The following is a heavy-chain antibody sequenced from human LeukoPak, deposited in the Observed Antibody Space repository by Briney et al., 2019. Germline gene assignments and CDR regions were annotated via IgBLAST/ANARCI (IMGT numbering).Heavy chain of an antibody. CDR3: ARDENYGIFFNVDY. D-gene: IGHD4-17*01. Sequence: ASAKVSCKASGYSFVLYGISWVRQAPGEGPEWMGWISGSTGDTNYAQKFQGRVTMTADTSTSTAYMELRSLRSDDTAVYYCARDENYGIFFNVDYWGQGTLVTVSS. CDR2: ISGSTGDT. CDR1: GYSFVLYG. V-gene: IGHV1-18*01. J-gene: IGHJ4*02.